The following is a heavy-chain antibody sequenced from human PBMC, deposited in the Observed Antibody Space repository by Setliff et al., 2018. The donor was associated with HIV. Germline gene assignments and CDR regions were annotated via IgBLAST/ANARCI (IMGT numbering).Heavy chain of an antibody. CDR2: ISSTGSTI. CDR1: GFTFSSYA. J-gene: IGHJ6*02. D-gene: IGHD2-2*01. V-gene: IGHV3-48*03. CDR3: AREYCSSTTCYADDYYYGMNV. Sequence: PGGSLRLSCAASGFTFSSYAMSWVRQAPGKGLEWVSYISSTGSTIHYAASVKGRFTISRDNAKNSLYLQIKSLRVEDTAVYYCAREYCSSTTCYADDYYYGMNVWGHGTTVTVSS.